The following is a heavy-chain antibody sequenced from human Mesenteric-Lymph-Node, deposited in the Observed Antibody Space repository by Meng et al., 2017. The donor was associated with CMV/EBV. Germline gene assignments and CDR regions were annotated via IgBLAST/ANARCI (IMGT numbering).Heavy chain of an antibody. CDR3: AGDCSNGVCYSHYYYGMDV. CDR1: GFTFSNYS. D-gene: IGHD2-8*01. J-gene: IGHJ6*02. V-gene: IGHV3-21*01. CDR2: IDSSSRYI. Sequence: GESLKISCAASGFTFSNYSMNWVRQAPGKGLEWVSSIDSSSRYISYADSVNGRFTISRDNAKNSLYLQVNSLRADDAAVYYCAGDCSNGVCYSHYYYGMDVWGQGTTVTVSS.